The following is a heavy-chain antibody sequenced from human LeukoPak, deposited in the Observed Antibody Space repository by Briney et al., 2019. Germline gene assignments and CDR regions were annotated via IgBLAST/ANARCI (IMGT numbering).Heavy chain of an antibody. CDR1: GFTFSSYA. Sequence: GGSLRLSCAASGFTFSSYAMHWVRQAPGKGLEYVSAISNGGGSTHYAHSVKGRFTISRDNSKNTLYLQVGRRRAEDTAFYYCARPYYDIWSAYVYWGQGTLVTVSS. V-gene: IGHV3-64*01. J-gene: IGHJ4*02. D-gene: IGHD3-3*01. CDR3: ARPYYDIWSAYVY. CDR2: ISNGGGST.